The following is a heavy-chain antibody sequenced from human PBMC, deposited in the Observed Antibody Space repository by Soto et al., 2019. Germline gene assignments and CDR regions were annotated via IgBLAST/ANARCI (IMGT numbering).Heavy chain of an antibody. CDR1: VYSISSGYY. D-gene: IGHD2-2*02. CDR2: IYHSGST. Sequence: SETLSLTCAFSVYSISSGYYWGWIRQSPGKGLEWIGSIYHSGSTYYNPSLKSRVTISLDTTKNQFSLKLTSVTAADTAVYYPAAAIIGGNGMEVLGQGTTVIVS. V-gene: IGHV4-38-2*01. CDR3: AAAIIGGNGMEV. J-gene: IGHJ6*01.